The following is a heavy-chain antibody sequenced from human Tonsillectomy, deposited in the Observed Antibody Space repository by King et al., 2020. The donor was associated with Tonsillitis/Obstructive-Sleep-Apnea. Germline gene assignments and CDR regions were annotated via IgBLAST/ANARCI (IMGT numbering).Heavy chain of an antibody. CDR3: SRDLRGKDY. CDR1: GIILSSSW. J-gene: IGHJ4*02. V-gene: IGHV3-7*04. CDR2: IKEGGSEK. Sequence: VQLVESGGDLVQIGGSLRLTCAASGIILSSSWMSWVRPAPGRGLEWVANIKEGGSEKYYADSVKGRFTISRDNSKTSLSLEMNNLRVEDTAVYYCSRDLRGKDYWGQGTLVTVSS. D-gene: IGHD3-16*01.